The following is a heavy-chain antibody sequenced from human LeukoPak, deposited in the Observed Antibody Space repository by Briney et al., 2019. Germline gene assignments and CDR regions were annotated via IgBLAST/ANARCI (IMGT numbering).Heavy chain of an antibody. Sequence: PSETLSLTCTVSGGSISSGDYYWSWIRQPPGKGLEWIGYIYYSGSTYYNPSLKSRVTISVDTSKNQFSLKLSSATAADTAVYYCARATIREDIVVVPAAIDYWGQGTLVTVSS. J-gene: IGHJ4*02. CDR3: ARATIREDIVVVPAAIDY. CDR1: GGSISSGDYY. CDR2: IYYSGST. D-gene: IGHD2-2*01. V-gene: IGHV4-30-4*01.